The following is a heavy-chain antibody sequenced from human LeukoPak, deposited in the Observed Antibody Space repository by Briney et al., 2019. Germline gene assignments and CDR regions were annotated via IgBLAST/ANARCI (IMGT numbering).Heavy chain of an antibody. Sequence: SETLSLTCAVYGGSFSGYYWSWLRQPPGKGVEWIGEINHRGSTNYNASLKRRVTISVDTSKNQFSLKLSSVTAADTAVYYCARAPPRGIRYHWFDLWGQGTLVTVSS. V-gene: IGHV4-34*01. J-gene: IGHJ5*02. CDR3: ARAPPRGIRYHWFDL. D-gene: IGHD1-1*01. CDR2: INHRGST. CDR1: GGSFSGYY.